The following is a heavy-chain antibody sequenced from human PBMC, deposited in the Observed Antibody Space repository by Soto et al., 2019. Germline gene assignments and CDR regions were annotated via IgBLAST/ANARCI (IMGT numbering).Heavy chain of an antibody. V-gene: IGHV3-15*07. CDR1: GFTFSNAW. CDR3: TTDLEWFGTTPKKIDY. D-gene: IGHD3-10*01. J-gene: IGHJ4*02. CDR2: IKSKTDGGTT. Sequence: GGSLRLSCAASGFTFSNAWMNWVRQAPGKGLEWVGRIKSKTDGGTTDYAAPVKGRFTISGDDSKNTLYLQMNSLKTEDTAVYYCTTDLEWFGTTPKKIDYWGQGTLVTVSS.